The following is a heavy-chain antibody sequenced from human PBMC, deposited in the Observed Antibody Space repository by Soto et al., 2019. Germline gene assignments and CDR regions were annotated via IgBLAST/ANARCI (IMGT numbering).Heavy chain of an antibody. V-gene: IGHV4-31*03. D-gene: IGHD3-3*01. CDR3: ARDTARIYDFWSGYYGGIFDY. J-gene: IGHJ4*02. CDR2: IYYSGST. CDR1: GGSISSGGYY. Sequence: QSQTLSLTCTVSGGSISSGGYYWSWIRQHPGKGLEWIGYIYYSGSTYYNPSLKSRVTISVDTSKNQFSLKLSSVTAADTAVYYCARDTARIYDFWSGYYGGIFDYWGQGTLVTVSS.